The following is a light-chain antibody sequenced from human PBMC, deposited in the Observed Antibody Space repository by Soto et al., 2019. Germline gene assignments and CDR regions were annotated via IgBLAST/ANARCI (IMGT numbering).Light chain of an antibody. Sequence: QSVLTQSPSASGTPGQRVTISCSGSGSNIGSNTVNWYQHLPGTAPKLLIYSNSQRPSGVPDRFSASKSGTSASLAISGLQSEDEADYYCAAWDDSLNGYVFGTGTKVTVL. V-gene: IGLV1-44*01. CDR3: AAWDDSLNGYV. J-gene: IGLJ1*01. CDR1: GSNIGSNT. CDR2: SNS.